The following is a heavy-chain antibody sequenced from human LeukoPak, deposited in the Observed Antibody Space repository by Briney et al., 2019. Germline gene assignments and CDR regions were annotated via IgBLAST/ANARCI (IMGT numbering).Heavy chain of an antibody. V-gene: IGHV4-34*01. CDR2: INHSGST. CDR1: GGSFSGYY. D-gene: IGHD3-10*01. Sequence: SETLSLTCAVYGGSFSGYYWSWIRQPSGKGLEWIGEINHSGSTNYNPSLRSRVTISVDTSKNQFSLKLSSVTAADTAVYYCARDLYGSGSYYPLGYWGQGTLVTVSS. CDR3: ARDLYGSGSYYPLGY. J-gene: IGHJ4*02.